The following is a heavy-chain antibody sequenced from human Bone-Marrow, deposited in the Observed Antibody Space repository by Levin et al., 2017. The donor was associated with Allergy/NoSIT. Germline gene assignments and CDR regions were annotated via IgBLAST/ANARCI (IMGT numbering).Heavy chain of an antibody. CDR2: TGGSGGTT. Sequence: LSLPCAASGFSFRSYAMSWVRQAPGKGLEWVSATGGSGGTTYYADSVKGRFTISRDNSKSTLYLQMNSLRAEDTAVYYCAKVDLDRGSYYPRYWGQGTLVTVSS. CDR1: GFSFRSYA. V-gene: IGHV3-23*01. J-gene: IGHJ4*02. CDR3: AKVDLDRGSYYPRY. D-gene: IGHD1-26*01.